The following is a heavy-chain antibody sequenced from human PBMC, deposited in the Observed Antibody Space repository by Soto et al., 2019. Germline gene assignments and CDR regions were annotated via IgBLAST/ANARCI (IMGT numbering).Heavy chain of an antibody. CDR3: AKQDWYFDL. J-gene: IGHJ2*01. CDR1: GYTFNNYA. V-gene: IGHV1-3*04. D-gene: IGHD2-15*01. CDR2: IHTDNGDT. Sequence: GASVKVSCKASGYTFNNYAIHWVRQAPGQRLEWMGWIHTDNGDTKYSQKFQGRVTITRDTSASTAYLEVSSLRSEDTAVYYCAKQDWYFDLWARGTLVTVSS.